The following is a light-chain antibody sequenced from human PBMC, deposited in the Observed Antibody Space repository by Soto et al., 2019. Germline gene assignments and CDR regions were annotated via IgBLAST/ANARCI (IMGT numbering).Light chain of an antibody. CDR1: QSVSNN. CDR2: GAS. V-gene: IGKV3-15*01. CDR3: QQYNNWWT. J-gene: IGKJ1*01. Sequence: EIVMTQSPATLSLSPGERATLSCRASQSVSNNLAWYQKKPGQAPRLLIYGASTRATGIPARFSGSGSGTELTLTISSLQSEDFAFYYCQQYNNWWTFGQGTRVDIK.